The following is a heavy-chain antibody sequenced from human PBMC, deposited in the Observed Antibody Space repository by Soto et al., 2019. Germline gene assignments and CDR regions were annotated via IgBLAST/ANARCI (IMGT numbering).Heavy chain of an antibody. D-gene: IGHD3-22*01. Sequence: QVQLVESGGGVVQPGRSLRLSCAASGFTFSSYAMHWVRQAPGKGLEWVAVISYDGSNKYYADSVKGRFTISSDNSKNTLYLQMNSLRAEDTAVYYCARQTFDSSGYFTWGYFDYWGQGTLVTVSS. CDR1: GFTFSSYA. CDR2: ISYDGSNK. CDR3: ARQTFDSSGYFTWGYFDY. J-gene: IGHJ4*02. V-gene: IGHV3-30-3*01.